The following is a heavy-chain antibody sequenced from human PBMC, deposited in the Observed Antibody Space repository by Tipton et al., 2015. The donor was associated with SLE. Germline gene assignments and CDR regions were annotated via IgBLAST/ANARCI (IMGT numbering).Heavy chain of an antibody. CDR3: AREWGDGSGSYYNDY. CDR2: IYYSGST. CDR1: GGSISSSSYY. J-gene: IGHJ4*02. Sequence: TLSLTCTVSGGSISSSSYYWGWIRQPPGKGLEWIGSIYYSGSTYYNPSLKSRVTISVDTSKNQFSLKLSSVTAADTAVYYCAREWGDGSGSYYNDYWGQGTLVTVSS. D-gene: IGHD3-10*01. V-gene: IGHV4-39*07.